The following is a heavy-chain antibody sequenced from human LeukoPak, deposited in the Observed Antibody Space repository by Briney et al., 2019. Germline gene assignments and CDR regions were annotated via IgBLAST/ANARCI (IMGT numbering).Heavy chain of an antibody. V-gene: IGHV3-11*04. CDR1: GFTFSDYY. CDR3: ARPTTVTTISADTFDI. D-gene: IGHD4-17*01. Sequence: GGSLRLSCAASGFTFSDYYMSWIRQAPGKGLEWVSYISSSGSTIYYADSVKGRFTISRDNAQNSLYLQMNSLRAEDSSVYYCARPTTVTTISADTFDIWGQGTMVTVSS. CDR2: ISSSGSTI. J-gene: IGHJ3*02.